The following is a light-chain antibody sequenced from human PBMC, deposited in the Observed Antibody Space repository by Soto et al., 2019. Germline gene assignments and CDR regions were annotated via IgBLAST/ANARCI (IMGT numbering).Light chain of an antibody. CDR3: NSYTTSSTLV. V-gene: IGLV2-14*01. J-gene: IGLJ1*01. CDR2: EVS. Sequence: QSALTQPASVSGSPGQSITISCTGTSSDVGGYNYVSWYQHHPGKAPKLMIYEVSNRPSGVSNRFSGSKSGNTASLTISGVQAEDEADYYCNSYTTSSTLVFGTGTKLTVL. CDR1: SSDVGGYNY.